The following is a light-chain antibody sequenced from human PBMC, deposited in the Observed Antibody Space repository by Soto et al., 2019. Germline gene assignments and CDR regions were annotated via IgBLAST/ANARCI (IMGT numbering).Light chain of an antibody. V-gene: IGLV1-44*01. CDR1: SSNIGSNT. J-gene: IGLJ3*02. CDR2: SNN. Sequence: QSVLTQPPSASGTPGQRVTISCSGSSSNIGSNTVNCYQQLPGTAPKLLIYSNNQRPSGVPDRFSGSKSGTSASLAISGLLSEDEDDYYCAAWDDSLNGVFGRGTKLTVL. CDR3: AAWDDSLNGV.